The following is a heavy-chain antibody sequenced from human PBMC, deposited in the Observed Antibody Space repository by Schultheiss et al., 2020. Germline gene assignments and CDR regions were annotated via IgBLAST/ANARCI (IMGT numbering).Heavy chain of an antibody. CDR3: ARDCIAAAGTWWFDP. D-gene: IGHD6-13*01. CDR1: GGSFSGYY. V-gene: IGHV4-34*01. J-gene: IGHJ5*02. CDR2: INHSGST. Sequence: GSLRLSCAVYGGSFSGYYWSWIRQPPGKGLEWIGEINHSGSTNYNPSLKSRVTMSVDTSKNQFSLKLSSVTAADTAVYYCARDCIAAAGTWWFDPWGQGTLVTVSS.